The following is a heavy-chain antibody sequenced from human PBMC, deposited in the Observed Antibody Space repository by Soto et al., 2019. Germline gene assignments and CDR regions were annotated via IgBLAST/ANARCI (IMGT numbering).Heavy chain of an antibody. CDR3: ARGGGRMARSIGWYDYWYFDL. J-gene: IGHJ2*01. CDR2: IIPIFGTA. D-gene: IGHD6-19*01. Sequence: QVQLVQSGAEVKKPGSSVKVSCKASGGTFSSYAISWVRQAPGQGLEWMGGIIPIFGTANYAQKFQGRVTITADESSRTVYMELRSLRSEDTAVYYCARGGGRMARSIGWYDYWYFDLWGRGTLVTVSS. CDR1: GGTFSSYA. V-gene: IGHV1-69*01.